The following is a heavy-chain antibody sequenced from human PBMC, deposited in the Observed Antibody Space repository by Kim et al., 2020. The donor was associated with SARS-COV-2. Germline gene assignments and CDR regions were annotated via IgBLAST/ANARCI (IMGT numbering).Heavy chain of an antibody. J-gene: IGHJ6*02. CDR2: ISYDGSNK. V-gene: IGHV3-30*04. Sequence: GGSLRLSCAASGFTFSSYAMHWVRQAPGKGLEWVAVISYDGSNKYYADSVKGRFTISRDNSKNTLYLQMNSLRAEDTAVYYCASNRPYSALDVWGQGTTV. CDR3: ASNRPYSALDV. D-gene: IGHD4-4*01. CDR1: GFTFSSYA.